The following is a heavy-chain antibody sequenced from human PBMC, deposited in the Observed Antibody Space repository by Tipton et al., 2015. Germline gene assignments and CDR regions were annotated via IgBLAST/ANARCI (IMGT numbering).Heavy chain of an antibody. CDR3: ARRCGADCHWGYYFDH. J-gene: IGHJ4*02. D-gene: IGHD2-21*01. V-gene: IGHV4-4*02. CDR2: ISQSGNT. CDR1: GGSISSTNW. Sequence: GSLRLSCAVSGGSISSTNWWTWVRQPPGKGLEWIGEISQSGNTNYNPSLKSRVTISADKSKNQFSLNLKSVTAADTAVYYCARRCGADCHWGYYFDHWGQGTLVNVSS.